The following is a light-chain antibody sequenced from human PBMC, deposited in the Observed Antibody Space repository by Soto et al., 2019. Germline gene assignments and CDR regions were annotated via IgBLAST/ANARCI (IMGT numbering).Light chain of an antibody. CDR3: CSYTSSSSLDF. CDR2: EVS. CDR1: SSDVGGYNY. V-gene: IGLV2-14*01. J-gene: IGLJ1*01. Sequence: QSALTQPASVSGSPVQSITISCTGTSSDVGGYNYVSWYQQHPGKAPKLMIYEVSNRPSGVSNRFSGSKSCNTASLTISGLQAADEADYYCCSYTSSSSLDFFRTGTKVTVL.